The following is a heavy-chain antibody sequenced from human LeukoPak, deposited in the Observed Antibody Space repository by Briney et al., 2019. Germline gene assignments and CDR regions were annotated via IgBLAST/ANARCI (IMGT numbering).Heavy chain of an antibody. D-gene: IGHD1-26*01. CDR2: VSPFNGNT. CDR1: GYTFSSYG. CDR3: AGRGGSYSHSDF. Sequence: ASVKVSCKASGYTFSSYGIIWVRQAPGPGLQWMGWVSPFNGNTDYAPKLQGRVTMTTDTSPTTAYMELRSLTSDDTAVYYCAGRGGSYSHSDFWGQGTLVTVSS. J-gene: IGHJ4*02. V-gene: IGHV1-18*01.